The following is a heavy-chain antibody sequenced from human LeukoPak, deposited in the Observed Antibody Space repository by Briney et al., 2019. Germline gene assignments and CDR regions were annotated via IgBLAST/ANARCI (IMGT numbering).Heavy chain of an antibody. CDR3: AKDRIWSGYSKYYFDC. D-gene: IGHD3-3*01. CDR2: ISGSGGST. CDR1: GFTFSSYA. V-gene: IGHV3-23*01. Sequence: GGSLRLSRAGSGFTFSSYAMNWVRQAPGKGLEWVSGISGSGGSTYYADSVKGRFTISRDNSKNTLYLQMNSLRAEDAAIYYCAKDRIWSGYSKYYFDCWGQGTLVTVSS. J-gene: IGHJ4*02.